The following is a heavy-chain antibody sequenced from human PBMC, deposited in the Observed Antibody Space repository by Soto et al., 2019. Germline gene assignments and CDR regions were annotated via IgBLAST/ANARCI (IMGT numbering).Heavy chain of an antibody. V-gene: IGHV3-7*01. CDR1: GFTFSSYW. J-gene: IGHJ5*02. D-gene: IGHD1-26*01. CDR3: ARRLKGAENWFDP. Sequence: GGSLRLSCAASGFTFSSYWMSWVRQAPGKGLEWVANIKQDGSEKYYVDSVKGRFTISRDNAKNSLYLQMNSLRAEDTAVYYCARRLKGAENWFDPWGQGTLVTVSS. CDR2: IKQDGSEK.